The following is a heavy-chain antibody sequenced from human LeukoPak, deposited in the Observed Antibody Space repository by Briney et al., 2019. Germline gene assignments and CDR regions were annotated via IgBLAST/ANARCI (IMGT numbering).Heavy chain of an antibody. J-gene: IGHJ6*03. D-gene: IGHD3-16*01. V-gene: IGHV3-30*02. CDR3: ASLGDYYYYYYMDV. CDR1: GFTFSSYG. Sequence: GGSLRLSCAASGFTFSSYGMHWVRQAPGKGLEWVAFIRYDGSNKYYADSVKGRFTISRDNSKNTLYLQMSSLRSEDTAVYYCASLGDYYYYYYMDVWGKGTTVTVSS. CDR2: IRYDGSNK.